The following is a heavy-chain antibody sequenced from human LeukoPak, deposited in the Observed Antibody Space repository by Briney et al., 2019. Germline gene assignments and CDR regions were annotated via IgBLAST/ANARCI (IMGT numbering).Heavy chain of an antibody. CDR1: GYTFTSYD. CDR3: AHAQCSGGSCYYYYMDV. J-gene: IGHJ6*03. D-gene: IGHD2-15*01. V-gene: IGHV1-69*13. Sequence: SVKVSCKASGYTFTSYDINWVRQATGQGLEWMGGIIPIFGTANYAQKFQGRVTITADESTSTAYMELSSLRSEDTAVYHCAHAQCSGGSCYYYYMDVWGKGTTVTISS. CDR2: IIPIFGTA.